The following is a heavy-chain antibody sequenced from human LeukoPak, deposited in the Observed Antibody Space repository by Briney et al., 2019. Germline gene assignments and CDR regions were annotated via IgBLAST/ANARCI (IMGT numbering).Heavy chain of an antibody. D-gene: IGHD4-17*01. CDR3: ARDYGDYYYGMDV. Sequence: GESLKISCKGSGYSFTSYWIGWVRQMPGKGLEWMGIIYPGDSNTRYSPSFQGQVTISADKSISTAYLQWSSLKASDTAMYYCARDYGDYYYGMDVWGQGTTVTVSS. CDR1: GYSFTSYW. J-gene: IGHJ6*02. V-gene: IGHV5-51*01. CDR2: IYPGDSNT.